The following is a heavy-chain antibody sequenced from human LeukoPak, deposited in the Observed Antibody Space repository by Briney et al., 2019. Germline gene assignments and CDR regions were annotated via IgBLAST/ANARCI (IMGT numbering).Heavy chain of an antibody. V-gene: IGHV1-8*03. CDR2: MNPNSGNT. CDR3: ARKMSAVKLWPKRGSYYYYYMDV. J-gene: IGHJ6*03. D-gene: IGHD5-18*01. CDR1: GYTFTSYD. Sequence: ASVKVSCKASGYTFTSYDINWVRQATGQGLEWMGWMNPNSGNTGYAQKFQGRVTITRNTSISTAYMELSSLRSEDTAVYYCARKMSAVKLWPKRGSYYYYYMDVWGKGTTVTVSS.